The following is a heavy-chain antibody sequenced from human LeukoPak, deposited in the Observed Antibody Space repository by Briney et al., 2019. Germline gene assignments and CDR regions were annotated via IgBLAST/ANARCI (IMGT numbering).Heavy chain of an antibody. Sequence: SETLSLTCTVSGGSISSYYWSWIRQPAGKGLEWIGRIYTSGSTNYNPSLKSRVTMSVDTSKNQFSLKLSSVTAADTAVYYCARDYDSSGYYLAPGAFDIWGQGTMVTVSS. CDR2: IYTSGST. CDR1: GGSISSYY. D-gene: IGHD3-22*01. CDR3: ARDYDSSGYYLAPGAFDI. V-gene: IGHV4-4*07. J-gene: IGHJ3*02.